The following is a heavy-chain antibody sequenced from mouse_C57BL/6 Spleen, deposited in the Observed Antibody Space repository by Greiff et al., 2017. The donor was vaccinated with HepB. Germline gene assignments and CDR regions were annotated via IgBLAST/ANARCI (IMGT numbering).Heavy chain of an antibody. J-gene: IGHJ3*01. D-gene: IGHD1-1*01. V-gene: IGHV1-20*01. CDR2: INPYNGDT. CDR1: GYSFTSYF. CDR3: ARGSYYGSSWGFAY. Sequence: VQLQQSGPELVKPGDSVKISCKASGYSFTSYFMNWVMQSHGKSLEWIGRINPYNGDTFYNQKFKGKATLTVDKSSSTAHMELRSLTSEDSAVYYCARGSYYGSSWGFAYWGQGTLVTVSA.